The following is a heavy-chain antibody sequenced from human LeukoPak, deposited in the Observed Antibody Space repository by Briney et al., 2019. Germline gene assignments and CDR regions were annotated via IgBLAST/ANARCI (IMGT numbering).Heavy chain of an antibody. D-gene: IGHD3-10*01. J-gene: IGHJ3*02. V-gene: IGHV1-18*01. CDR2: ISAYNGNT. CDR1: GYTFTSYG. Sequence: GASVKVSCKASGYTFTSYGISWVRQAPGQGLEWMGWISAYNGNTNYAQKLQGRVTMTTDTSTSTAYMELRSLRSDDTAVYYCARGPNYYGSGSYFWRIDAFDIWGQGTMVTVSS. CDR3: ARGPNYYGSGSYFWRIDAFDI.